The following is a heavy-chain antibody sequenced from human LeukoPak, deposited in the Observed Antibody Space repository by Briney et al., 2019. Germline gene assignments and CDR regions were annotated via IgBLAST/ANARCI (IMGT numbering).Heavy chain of an antibody. Sequence: GESLKISCKGSGYSFTSYWIGWVRQMPGKGLEWMGIIYPGDSDTRYSPSFQGQVTISADKSISTAYLQWSSLKASDTAMYYCARLFSRSIAAHNWFDPWGQGTLVTVSS. V-gene: IGHV5-51*01. J-gene: IGHJ5*02. D-gene: IGHD6-6*01. CDR3: ARLFSRSIAAHNWFDP. CDR2: IYPGDSDT. CDR1: GYSFTSYW.